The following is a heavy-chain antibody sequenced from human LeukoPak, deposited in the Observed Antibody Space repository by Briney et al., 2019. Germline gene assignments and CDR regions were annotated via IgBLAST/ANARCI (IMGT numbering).Heavy chain of an antibody. CDR3: AKYGSGTYYNGLH. J-gene: IGHJ4*02. V-gene: IGHV3-23*01. CDR1: GFTFSNYA. Sequence: GGSLRLSCAASGFTFSNYAMGWVRQAPGKGLQWVSTISVSGENTYYADSVKGRFTISRDISKSTLYLQMNSLRDEDTALYYCAKYGSGTYYNGLHWGQGTLVTVSS. CDR2: ISVSGENT. D-gene: IGHD3-10*01.